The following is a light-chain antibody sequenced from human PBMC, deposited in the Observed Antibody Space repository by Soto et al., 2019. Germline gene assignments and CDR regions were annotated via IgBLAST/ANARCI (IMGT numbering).Light chain of an antibody. V-gene: IGKV1-39*01. J-gene: IGKJ1*01. CDR1: QTMTSN. CDR2: AAS. CDR3: QQSTNMPWT. Sequence: DIQMTQSPSSLSASVGDRVTITCRASQTMTSNLNWYQQKPGKAPKLLIYAASTVQTGVPLRFSGSGSATDFTLTISSLQPEDFGTYYCQQSTNMPWTFGQGTKVDIK.